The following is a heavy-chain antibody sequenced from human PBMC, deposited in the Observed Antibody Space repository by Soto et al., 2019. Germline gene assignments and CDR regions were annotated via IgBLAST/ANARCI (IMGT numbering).Heavy chain of an antibody. Sequence: SETLSLTCAVYGGSFSGYYWSWIRQPPGKGLEWIGEINHSGSTNYNPSLKSRVTISVDTSKNQFSLKLSSVTAADTAVYYCARGRHTYDFWSGYYPFDYRGKGTLVTVSS. V-gene: IGHV4-34*01. J-gene: IGHJ4*02. D-gene: IGHD3-3*01. CDR1: GGSFSGYY. CDR3: ARGRHTYDFWSGYYPFDY. CDR2: INHSGST.